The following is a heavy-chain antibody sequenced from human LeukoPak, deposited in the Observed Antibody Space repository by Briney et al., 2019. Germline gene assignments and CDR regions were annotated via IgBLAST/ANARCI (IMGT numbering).Heavy chain of an antibody. CDR1: GFTFISFG. V-gene: IGHV3-21*01. J-gene: IGHJ4*02. D-gene: IGHD1-26*01. CDR2: ISSSGTYI. CDR3: ASGYGRARASDY. Sequence: SGGSLRLSCAASGFTFISFGVHWVRQAPGKGLEWISSISSSGTYIYYADSVKGRFTISRDNAKNSLYLQMNSLRAEDTAVYYCASGYGRARASDYWGQGTLVTVSS.